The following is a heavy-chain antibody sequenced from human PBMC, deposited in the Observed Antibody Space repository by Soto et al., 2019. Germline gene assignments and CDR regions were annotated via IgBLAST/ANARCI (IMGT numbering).Heavy chain of an antibody. CDR2: IIPIFGTA. CDR3: AGDRGGRYKNGIDV. V-gene: IGHV1-69*12. Sequence: QVQLVQSGAEVKKPGSSVKLSCKASGGTFSSYAISWVRQAPGQGLEWMGGIIPIFGTANYAQKFQGRVTITADESTNTDYMEMNSLRYKKTAVYYYAGDRGGRYKNGIDVKCQGNTVTV. CDR1: GGTFSSYA. D-gene: IGHD3-10*01. J-gene: IGHJ6*02.